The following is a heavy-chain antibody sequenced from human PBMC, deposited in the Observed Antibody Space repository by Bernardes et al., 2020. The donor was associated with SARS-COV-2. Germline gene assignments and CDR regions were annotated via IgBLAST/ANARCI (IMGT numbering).Heavy chain of an antibody. J-gene: IGHJ3*01. D-gene: IGHD3-9*01. CDR3: AKVSHYDSLTGYPVPIAGDCVVCAFVF. V-gene: IGHV3-23*01. Sequence: TYYADSVKGRFTISRDNSKNTLYLQMNSLRAEDTAVYYCAKVSHYDSLTGYPVPIAGDCVVCAFVFWCKETMVTVS. CDR2: T.